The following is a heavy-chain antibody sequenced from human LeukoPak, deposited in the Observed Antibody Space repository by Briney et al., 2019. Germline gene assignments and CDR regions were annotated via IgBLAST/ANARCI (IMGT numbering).Heavy chain of an antibody. J-gene: IGHJ5*02. CDR3: AKDGNWNHGFDP. D-gene: IGHD1-14*01. CDR2: IWYDGSIK. CDR1: GLTFSNYG. Sequence: QSGGSLRLSCAASGLTFSNYGMHWVRQAPGKGLEWVAVIWYDGSIKFYADSVKGRFTISRDNSKNTLYLQMNSLRAEDTALYYCAKDGNWNHGFDPWGQGTLVTVSS. V-gene: IGHV3-33*06.